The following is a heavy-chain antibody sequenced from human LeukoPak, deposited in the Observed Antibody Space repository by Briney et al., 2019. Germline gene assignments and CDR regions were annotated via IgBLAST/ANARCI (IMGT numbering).Heavy chain of an antibody. D-gene: IGHD3-10*01. CDR1: RFTFSSYS. J-gene: IGHJ4*02. V-gene: IGHV3-21*06. CDR2: ISGSSSYI. CDR3: ARNGLLWFGSDY. Sequence: GGSLRLSCAASRFTFSSYSMNWVRQAPGKVLEWVSSISGSSSYIYYADSVRGRFTISRDNAKNSLYLQMNSLRAEETAVYYCARNGLLWFGSDYWGQGTLVTVSS.